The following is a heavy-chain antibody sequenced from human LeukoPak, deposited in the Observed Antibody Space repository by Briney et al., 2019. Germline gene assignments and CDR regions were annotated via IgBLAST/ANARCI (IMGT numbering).Heavy chain of an antibody. D-gene: IGHD1-14*01. CDR2: VYYGGSA. CDR1: GGSISGDY. V-gene: IGHV4-59*01. CDR3: ARPRPYNYWYFDL. Sequence: SEALSLTCTVSGGSISGDYWSWIRQPPGKGLEWIGNVYYGGSANYNPTLRSRVAISVDTSKNQFSLELRSVTAADTAVYYCARPRPYNYWYFDLWGLGTLVTVSS. J-gene: IGHJ2*01.